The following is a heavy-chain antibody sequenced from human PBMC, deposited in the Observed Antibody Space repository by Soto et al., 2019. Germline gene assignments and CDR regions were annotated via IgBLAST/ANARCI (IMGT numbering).Heavy chain of an antibody. V-gene: IGHV1-3*04. CDR3: ARDGGYSYGFDY. D-gene: IGHD5-18*01. CDR1: GYTFTSYA. CDR2: INTGNGNT. Sequence: ASVKVSCKASGYTFTSYAMHWVRQAPGQRLEWMGWINTGNGNTKYSQKFQGRVPITRDTSASTAYMELSSLTSEDTAVYYCARDGGYSYGFDYWGQGTLVTVSS. J-gene: IGHJ4*02.